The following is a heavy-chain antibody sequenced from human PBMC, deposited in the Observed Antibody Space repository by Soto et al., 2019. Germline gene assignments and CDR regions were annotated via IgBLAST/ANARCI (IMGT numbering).Heavy chain of an antibody. CDR1: GFSFDSYW. CDR3: ARGPRASSGGTGAY. CDR2: IDYDGTTT. D-gene: IGHD2-2*01. V-gene: IGHV3-74*01. J-gene: IGHJ1*01. Sequence: EVQLVESGGGLVQPGGSLRLSCAASGFSFDSYWMHWVRQAPGQGPVWVSRIDYDGTTTNYADSVKGRFTISRDHAKNTLYLQMNSLRPEDTAVYYCARGPRASSGGTGAYWGQGTLVTVSS.